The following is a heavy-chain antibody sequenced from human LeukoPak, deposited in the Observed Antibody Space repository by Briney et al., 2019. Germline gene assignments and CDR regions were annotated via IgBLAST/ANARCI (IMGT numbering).Heavy chain of an antibody. J-gene: IGHJ4*02. CDR1: GFTFSSYS. V-gene: IGHV3-21*01. CDR3: ARGMGRQQLVSFDY. D-gene: IGHD6-13*01. Sequence: GGSLRLSCAASGFTFSSYSMNWVRQAPGKGLEWVSSISSSSSYIYYADSVKGRFTISRDNAKNSLYLQMSSLRAEDTAVYYCARGMGRQQLVSFDYWGQGTLVTVSS. CDR2: ISSSSSYI.